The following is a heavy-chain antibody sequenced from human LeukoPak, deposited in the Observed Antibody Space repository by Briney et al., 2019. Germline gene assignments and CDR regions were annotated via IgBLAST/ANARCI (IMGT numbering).Heavy chain of an antibody. CDR3: AKDHKIAVAGTLLSD. CDR1: GFTFTNYA. J-gene: IGHJ4*02. Sequence: GGSLRLSCAASGFTFTNYAMSWVRQAPGKGLEWVSVITGSGGSTYYADSVKGRFTISRDNSKNSLYLQMNSLRTEDTALYYCAKDHKIAVAGTLLSDWGQGTLVTVSS. CDR2: ITGSGGST. V-gene: IGHV3-43*02. D-gene: IGHD6-19*01.